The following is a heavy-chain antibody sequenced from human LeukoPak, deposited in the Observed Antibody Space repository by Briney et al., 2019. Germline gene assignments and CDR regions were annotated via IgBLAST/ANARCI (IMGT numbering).Heavy chain of an antibody. V-gene: IGHV3-48*03. Sequence: GVQRLLCAASGFAVSTYEVNWVRQAPGKGLEWVSYISFSDSYKYYADSVKGRFTISRDNAKNSLYLQMNGLRAEDTAVYYCARDRYGYSGNAFDFWGQGTMVTVSS. CDR2: ISFSDSYK. CDR3: ARDRYGYSGNAFDF. CDR1: GFAVSTYE. D-gene: IGHD4-17*01. J-gene: IGHJ3*01.